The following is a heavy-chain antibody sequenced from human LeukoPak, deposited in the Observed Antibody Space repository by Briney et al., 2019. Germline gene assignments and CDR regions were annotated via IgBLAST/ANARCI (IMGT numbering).Heavy chain of an antibody. J-gene: IGHJ4*02. CDR3: ARGLRGYNYGPPAEHFDY. CDR1: AFTVCGIY. D-gene: IGHD5-18*01. CDR2: IYSGGST. V-gene: IGHV3-66*01. Sequence: GYLSLSSAASAFTVCGIYMRRVGQAQGHGLEWGSVIYSGGSTYYADSVKGRFTISRDNSKNTLYLQMNSLRAEDTAVYYCARGLRGYNYGPPAEHFDYWGQGTLVTVSS.